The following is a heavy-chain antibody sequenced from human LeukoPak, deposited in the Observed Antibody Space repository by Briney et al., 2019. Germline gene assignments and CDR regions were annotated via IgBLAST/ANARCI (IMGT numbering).Heavy chain of an antibody. CDR2: IWYDGSNK. Sequence: PGRSLRLSCAASEFIFSTYGMHWVRQAPGKGLEWVAVIWYDGSNKYYADSVKGRVTISRDNSENTLYLQMNSLRAEDTAVYYCAKDHGFFSSGWNPLFDYWGQGTLVTVSS. CDR1: EFIFSTYG. CDR3: AKDHGFFSSGWNPLFDY. V-gene: IGHV3-33*06. D-gene: IGHD6-19*01. J-gene: IGHJ4*02.